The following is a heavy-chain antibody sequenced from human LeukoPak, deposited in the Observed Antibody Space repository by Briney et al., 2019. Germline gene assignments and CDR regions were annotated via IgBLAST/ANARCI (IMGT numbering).Heavy chain of an antibody. D-gene: IGHD6-6*01. Sequence: PGGSLRLSCSASGFTFNSYAIHWVRQAPGKGLEFVSAISSSGASAYYADSVKDRFTISRDNSKNRLYLQMSSLKAEDTAVYYCMKGGTMTARPMDFWGQGTLVTVSS. V-gene: IGHV3-64D*06. CDR3: MKGGTMTARPMDF. J-gene: IGHJ4*02. CDR1: GFTFNSYA. CDR2: ISSSGASA.